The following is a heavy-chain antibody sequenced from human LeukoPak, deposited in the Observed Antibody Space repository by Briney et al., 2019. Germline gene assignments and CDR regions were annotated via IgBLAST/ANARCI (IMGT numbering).Heavy chain of an antibody. CDR1: GGSSSGYY. J-gene: IGHJ4*02. V-gene: IGHV4-34*01. D-gene: IGHD6-19*01. CDR2: INHSGST. Sequence: SETLSLTCAVYGGSSSGYYWGWLRQPPGKGLEWIGEINHSGSTNYNPSLKSRVTISVDTSKNQFSLKLSSVTAADTAVYYCARAGYSSGWAFDYWGQGTLVTVSS. CDR3: ARAGYSSGWAFDY.